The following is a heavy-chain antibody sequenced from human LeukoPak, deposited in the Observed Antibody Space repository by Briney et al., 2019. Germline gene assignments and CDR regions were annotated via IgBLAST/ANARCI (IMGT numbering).Heavy chain of an antibody. D-gene: IGHD1-20*01. CDR1: GGSISSGSYY. Sequence: PSEPLSLTCTVSGGSISSGSYYWSWIRQPAGKGLEWIGRIYTSGSTNYNPSLKSRVTISVDTSKNQFSLKLSSVTAADTAVYYCARDAVVITGTTFSYYYYYMDVWGKGTTVTVSS. CDR2: IYTSGST. V-gene: IGHV4-61*02. CDR3: ARDAVVITGTTFSYYYYYMDV. J-gene: IGHJ6*03.